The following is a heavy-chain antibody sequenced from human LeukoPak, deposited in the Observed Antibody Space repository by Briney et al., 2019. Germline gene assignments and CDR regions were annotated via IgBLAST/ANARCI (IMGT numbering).Heavy chain of an antibody. J-gene: IGHJ6*03. CDR1: GFTFSDSG. CDR3: ARPGHYFYMDV. V-gene: IGHV3-30*02. Sequence: GSLRLSCAVSGFTFSDSGMHWVRQAPGKGLEWAAFIRNDGSGEYYADSVKGRFTISRDNSKNTLYLQMNSLRAEDTAVYYCARPGHYFYMDVWGKGTTVIVSS. CDR2: IRNDGSGE.